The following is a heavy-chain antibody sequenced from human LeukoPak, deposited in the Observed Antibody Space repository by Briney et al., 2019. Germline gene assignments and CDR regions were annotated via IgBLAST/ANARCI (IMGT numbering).Heavy chain of an antibody. CDR1: GGTLTSYD. J-gene: IGHJ5*02. Sequence: GASVKVSCKASGGTLTSYDINWVRQATGQGLEWMGWMNPNSGNTGYAQKFQGRVTITRNTSISTAYMELSSLRSEDTAVYYCARGPSVRRGAYNWFDPWGQGTLVTVSS. D-gene: IGHD2-2*01. V-gene: IGHV1-8*03. CDR2: MNPNSGNT. CDR3: ARGPSVRRGAYNWFDP.